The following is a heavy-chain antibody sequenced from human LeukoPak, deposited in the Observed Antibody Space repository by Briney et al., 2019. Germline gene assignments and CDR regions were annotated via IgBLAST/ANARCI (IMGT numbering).Heavy chain of an antibody. D-gene: IGHD3-3*01. CDR2: INPNSGGT. J-gene: IGHJ4*02. V-gene: IGHV1-2*02. CDR1: GYTFTGYY. CDR3: ARSYFLGVVGGYYFDY. Sequence: ASVKVSCKASGYTFTGYYMHWVRQAPGQGLEWMGWINPNSGGTNYAQKFQGRATMTRDTSISTAYMELSRLRSDDTAVYYCARSYFLGVVGGYYFDYWGQGTLVTVSS.